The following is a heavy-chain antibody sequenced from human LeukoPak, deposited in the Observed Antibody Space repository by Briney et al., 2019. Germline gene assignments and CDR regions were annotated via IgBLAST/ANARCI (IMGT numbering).Heavy chain of an antibody. V-gene: IGHV3-23*01. CDR2: ISGGGGST. D-gene: IGHD3-22*01. Sequence: GGSLRLSCAASGLTLSTYAMSWVRQAPGKGLEWVSAISGGGGSTYYADSVKGRFIISRDNSKNTLYLQMNSLRAEDKAVYYCAKDKIVVAGNFDYWGQGTLVTVSS. CDR1: GLTLSTYA. J-gene: IGHJ4*02. CDR3: AKDKIVVAGNFDY.